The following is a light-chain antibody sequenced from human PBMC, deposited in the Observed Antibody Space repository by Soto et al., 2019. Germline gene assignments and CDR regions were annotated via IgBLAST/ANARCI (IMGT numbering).Light chain of an antibody. CDR3: QKYGTFWT. CDR2: GAS. J-gene: IGKJ1*01. Sequence: EIVLTQSPGTLSLSPGERATLSCRASQSVSSSYLAWYQQKPGQAPRLLIYGASSWATGIPDRFSGSGSGTDFTLTISRLEPDDFAVYYCQKYGTFWTFGQGTKVDIK. CDR1: QSVSSSY. V-gene: IGKV3-20*01.